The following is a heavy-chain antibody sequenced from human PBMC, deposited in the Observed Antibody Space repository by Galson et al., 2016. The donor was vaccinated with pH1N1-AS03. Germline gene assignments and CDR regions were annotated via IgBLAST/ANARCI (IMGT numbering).Heavy chain of an antibody. CDR2: IRANSGDN. Sequence: SVKVSCKASGYTFTNYGIIWMRQAPGQGLEWMGFIRANSGDNNSSQKLQDRVSLTTDRSTSTAYMELMSLTSDDTATYYCAKDPRGPCKSTTCATTYYFGMDVWGQGTTVIVSS. J-gene: IGHJ6*02. CDR1: GYTFTNYG. D-gene: IGHD2/OR15-2a*01. V-gene: IGHV1-18*04. CDR3: AKDPRGPCKSTTCATTYYFGMDV.